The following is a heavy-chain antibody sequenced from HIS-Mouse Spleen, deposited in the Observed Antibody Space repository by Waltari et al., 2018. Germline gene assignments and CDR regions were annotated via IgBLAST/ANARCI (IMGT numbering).Heavy chain of an antibody. CDR1: GGSISSGGYY. J-gene: IGHJ5*02. Sequence: QVQLQESGPGLVKPSQTLSLTCTVSGGSISSGGYYWSWIRQHPGKGLEWIGYIYYSGSPYYNPPLKSRVTRPVDPSKNQFSLKLSSVTAADTAVYYCARSPYYDFWSGYSDNWFDPWGQGTLVTVSS. CDR2: IYYSGSP. D-gene: IGHD3-3*01. CDR3: ARSPYYDFWSGYSDNWFDP. V-gene: IGHV4-31*03.